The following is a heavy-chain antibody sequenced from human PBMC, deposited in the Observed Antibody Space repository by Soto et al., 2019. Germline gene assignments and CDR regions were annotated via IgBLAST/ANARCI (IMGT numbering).Heavy chain of an antibody. CDR1: GFTFSSYW. CDR3: VRDLDGLAAAGPYYYYYYGMDV. D-gene: IGHD6-13*01. J-gene: IGHJ6*02. CDR2: INSDGSST. Sequence: GGSLRLSCAASGFTFSSYWMHWVRQAPGKGLVWVSRINSDGSSTSYADSVKGRFTISRDNAKNTLYLQMNSLRAEDTAVYYCVRDLDGLAAAGPYYYYYYGMDVWGQGTTVTVSS. V-gene: IGHV3-74*01.